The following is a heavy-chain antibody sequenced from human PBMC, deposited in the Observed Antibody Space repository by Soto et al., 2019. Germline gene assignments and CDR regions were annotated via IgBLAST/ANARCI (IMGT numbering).Heavy chain of an antibody. Sequence: QVQLQESGPGLVKPSETLSLTCTVSGGSISSYYWSWIRQPPGKGLEWMGYIYYSGSTNYNPSLKSRVTKSVDTSKNQFSLKLSSVTAADTAVYYCARHQGGGYDILTGYYTGDAFDIWGQGTMVTVSS. J-gene: IGHJ3*02. V-gene: IGHV4-59*08. CDR2: IYYSGST. CDR3: ARHQGGGYDILTGYYTGDAFDI. CDR1: GGSISSYY. D-gene: IGHD3-9*01.